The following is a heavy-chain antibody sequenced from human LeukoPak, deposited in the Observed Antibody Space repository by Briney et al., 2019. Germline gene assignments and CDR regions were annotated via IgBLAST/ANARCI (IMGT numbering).Heavy chain of an antibody. D-gene: IGHD6-19*01. V-gene: IGHV3-13*04. CDR2: IGTAGDT. Sequence: GGSLRLSCAASGFTFSSYDMHWVRQATGKGLEWVSAIGTAGDTYYPGSVKGRFTISRENAKNSLYLQMNSLRAGDTAVYYCARVGGLSAVADGWYFDLWGRGTLVTVSS. CDR1: GFTFSSYD. CDR3: ARVGGLSAVADGWYFDL. J-gene: IGHJ2*01.